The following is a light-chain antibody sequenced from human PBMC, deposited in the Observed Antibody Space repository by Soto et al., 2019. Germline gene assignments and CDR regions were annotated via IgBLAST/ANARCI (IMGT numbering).Light chain of an antibody. Sequence: EIVMTQSPATLSVSPGGRATLSCRASYSVGSDLAWYQVRPGQAPRLLIYDASTRAIGIPTRFSGSGSGTDFTLSISSLQPEDFATYYCQQANSYPYTFGQGTKLEIK. J-gene: IGKJ2*01. CDR1: YSVGSD. CDR3: QQANSYPYT. V-gene: IGKV3-15*01. CDR2: DAS.